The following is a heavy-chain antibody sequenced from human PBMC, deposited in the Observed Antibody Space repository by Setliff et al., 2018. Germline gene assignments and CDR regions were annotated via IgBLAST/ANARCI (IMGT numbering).Heavy chain of an antibody. CDR3: VRDRTAYSYGLDV. CDR2: IYHNGNT. D-gene: IGHD5-18*01. Sequence: LSLTCTVSGGSISPYFWSWIRQPPGKGLEWIGYIYHNGNTNFNPSLKIRVTMSVDTSKNQFALNLRSVTAADTAVYYCVRDRTAYSYGLDVWGQGTTVTVS. V-gene: IGHV4-59*01. CDR1: GGSISPYF. J-gene: IGHJ6*02.